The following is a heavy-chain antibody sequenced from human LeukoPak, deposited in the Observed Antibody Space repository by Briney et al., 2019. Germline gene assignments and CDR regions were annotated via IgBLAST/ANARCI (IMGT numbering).Heavy chain of an antibody. CDR1: GGSIRYYY. J-gene: IGHJ4*02. D-gene: IGHD2-15*01. CDR2: IYYNGTT. Sequence: SGTLSLTCTVSGGSIRYYYWSWIRQSPGKGLEWIGYIYYNGTTNYNPSLKSRVTISVDMSKNQFSLKMSSVTAADTAVYYCARKGGLFDYWGQGRLVTVSS. CDR3: ARKGGLFDY. V-gene: IGHV4-59*01.